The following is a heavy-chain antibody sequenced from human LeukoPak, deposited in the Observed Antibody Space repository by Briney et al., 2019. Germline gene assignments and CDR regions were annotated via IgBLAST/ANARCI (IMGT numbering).Heavy chain of an antibody. CDR3: ARGYGGYSYVDYFNY. D-gene: IGHD5-18*01. CDR2: IYSGDNT. Sequence: AGGSLRLSCAASGFTVSSNYMSWVRQAPGKRLEWVSLIYSGDNTYYADSVKGRFTISRDNSKNTLYLQMNSLRAEDTAVYYCARGYGGYSYVDYFNYWGQGTLVTVSS. CDR1: GFTVSSNY. V-gene: IGHV3-66*01. J-gene: IGHJ4*02.